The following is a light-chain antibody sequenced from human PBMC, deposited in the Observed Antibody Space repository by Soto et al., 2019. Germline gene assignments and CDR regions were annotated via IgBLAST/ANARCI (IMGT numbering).Light chain of an antibody. V-gene: IGKV3-15*01. CDR2: HAS. J-gene: IGKJ4*01. Sequence: EIVMTQSPATLSVSPGERAILSCRASQSVSNNLAWYQQKPGQAPSLLIYHASTRATGIPARFSGSGSGTEFTLTISSLQSEDLAVYYCQQYKKWPLTFGGGTKVEI. CDR1: QSVSNN. CDR3: QQYKKWPLT.